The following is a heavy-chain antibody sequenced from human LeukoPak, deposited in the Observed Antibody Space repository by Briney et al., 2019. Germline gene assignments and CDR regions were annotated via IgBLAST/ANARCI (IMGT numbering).Heavy chain of an antibody. D-gene: IGHD3-16*02. CDR2: IYHSGST. J-gene: IGHJ5*02. CDR3: ASVRYYDYVWGSYRLHWFDP. V-gene: IGHV4-30-2*01. CDR1: GGSISSGGYY. Sequence: SETLSLTCTVSGGSISSGGYYWSWIRQPPGKGLEWIGYIYHSGSTYYNPSLKSRVTISVDRSKNQFSLKLSSVTAADTAVYYCASVRYYDYVWGSYRLHWFDPWGQGTLVTVSS.